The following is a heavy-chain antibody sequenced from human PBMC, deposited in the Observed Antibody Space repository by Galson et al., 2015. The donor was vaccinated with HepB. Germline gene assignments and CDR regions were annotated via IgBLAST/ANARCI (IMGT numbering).Heavy chain of an antibody. V-gene: IGHV1-46*01. Sequence: SCKASGYTFTSYYMHWARQAPGQGLEWMGIINPSGGSTSYAQKFQGRVTMTRDTSTSTVYMELSSLRSEDTAVYYCARDLSNGSGNYYGMDVWGQGTTVTVSS. J-gene: IGHJ6*02. CDR3: ARDLSNGSGNYYGMDV. CDR2: INPSGGST. CDR1: GYTFTSYY. D-gene: IGHD3-10*01.